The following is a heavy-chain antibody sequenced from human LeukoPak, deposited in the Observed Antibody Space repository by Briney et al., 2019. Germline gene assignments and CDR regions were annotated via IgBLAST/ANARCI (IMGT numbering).Heavy chain of an antibody. CDR2: IIPIFGTA. Sequence: SVKVSCKASGGTFSSYAISWVRQAPGQELEWMGGIIPIFGTANYAQKFQGRVTITTDESTSTAYMELSSLRSEDTAVYYCASISDDYGGNSGRGYWGQGTLVTVSS. V-gene: IGHV1-69*05. J-gene: IGHJ4*02. D-gene: IGHD4-23*01. CDR1: GGTFSSYA. CDR3: ASISDDYGGNSGRGY.